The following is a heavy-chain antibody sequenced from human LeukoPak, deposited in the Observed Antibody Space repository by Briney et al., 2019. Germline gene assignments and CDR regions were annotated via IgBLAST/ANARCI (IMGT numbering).Heavy chain of an antibody. CDR2: INHSGST. V-gene: IGHV4-34*01. CDR1: GGSFSGYY. CDR3: ARADYTDYYGMDV. Sequence: SETLSLTCAVYGGSFSGYYWSWIRQPPGKGLEWIGEINHSGSTNYNPSPKSRVTISVDTSKNQFSLKLSSVTAADTAVYYCARADYTDYYGMDVWGQGTTVTVSS. J-gene: IGHJ6*02. D-gene: IGHD4-4*01.